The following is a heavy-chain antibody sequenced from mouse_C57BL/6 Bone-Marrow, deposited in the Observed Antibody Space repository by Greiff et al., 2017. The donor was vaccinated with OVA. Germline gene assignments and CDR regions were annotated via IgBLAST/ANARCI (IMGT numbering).Heavy chain of an antibody. Sequence: QVTLKESGPGILQPSQTLSLTCSFSGFSLSTFGMGVGWIRQPSGKGLEWLAHIWWDDDKYYNPALKRRLTISKDTSKNQVFLKIANVDTADTATYYCARIASNYYGSSYEFAYWGQGTLVTVSA. J-gene: IGHJ3*01. CDR3: ARIASNYYGSSYEFAY. D-gene: IGHD1-1*01. V-gene: IGHV8-8*01. CDR2: IWWDDDK. CDR1: GFSLSTFGMG.